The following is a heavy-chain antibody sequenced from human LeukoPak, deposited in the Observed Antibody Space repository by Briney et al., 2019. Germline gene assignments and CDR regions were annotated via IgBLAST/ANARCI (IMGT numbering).Heavy chain of an antibody. D-gene: IGHD6-13*01. V-gene: IGHV1-69*04. CDR1: GGTFSSYA. J-gene: IGHJ5*02. CDR2: ITPILGIA. Sequence: SVKVSCKASGGTFSSYAISWVRQAPGQGREWMGRITPILGIANYAQKFQGRVTITADKSTSTAYMELSSLRSEDTAVYYCARVGLAAAGNYNWFDPWGQGTLVTVS. CDR3: ARVGLAAAGNYNWFDP.